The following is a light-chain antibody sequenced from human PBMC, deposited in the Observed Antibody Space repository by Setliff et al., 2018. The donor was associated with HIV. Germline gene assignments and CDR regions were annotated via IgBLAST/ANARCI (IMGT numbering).Light chain of an antibody. Sequence: QSVLTQPPSVSGSPGQSVTISCTGTSSDVGSYNRVSWYQQPPGTAPKLMIYEVSNRPSGVPDRFSGSKSGNTASMTISGLQAEDEADYYCSSYTSSSTPYVFGTGTKVT. CDR2: EVS. J-gene: IGLJ1*01. V-gene: IGLV2-18*02. CDR3: SSYTSSSTPYV. CDR1: SSDVGSYNR.